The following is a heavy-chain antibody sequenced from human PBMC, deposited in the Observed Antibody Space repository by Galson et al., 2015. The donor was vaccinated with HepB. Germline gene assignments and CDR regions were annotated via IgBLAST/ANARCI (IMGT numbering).Heavy chain of an antibody. D-gene: IGHD3-10*01. V-gene: IGHV1-3*01. J-gene: IGHJ4*02. CDR3: ASGRFGELTPDFEY. Sequence: VKVSCKASGYTFTSYAIQWVRQAPGQRLEWMGWINAGNGHTKYSQKFQGRVTITRDTSASTAYMELTSLRSEDTAVYYCASGRFGELTPDFEYWGQGTLVTVSS. CDR2: INAGNGHT. CDR1: GYTFTSYA.